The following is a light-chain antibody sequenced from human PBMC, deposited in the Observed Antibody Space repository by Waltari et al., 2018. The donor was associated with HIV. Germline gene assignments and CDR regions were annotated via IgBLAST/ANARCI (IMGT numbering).Light chain of an antibody. J-gene: IGLJ2*01. Sequence: QSVLTQPPSASGTPGQRVTISCSGSSSDIGSHTVNWYQQLPGTAPRLLIYTNNQRPSGVPDRFSGSKSGTSASLVISGLQSEDEADYFCAAWDDSLNGDVVFGGGTKLTVL. CDR3: AAWDDSLNGDVV. CDR2: TNN. V-gene: IGLV1-44*01. CDR1: SSDIGSHT.